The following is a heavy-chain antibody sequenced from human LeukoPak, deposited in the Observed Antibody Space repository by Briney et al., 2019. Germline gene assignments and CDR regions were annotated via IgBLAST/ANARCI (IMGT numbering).Heavy chain of an antibody. CDR1: GGSFSGYY. V-gene: IGHV4-34*01. J-gene: IGHJ4*02. CDR2: INHGGDT. CDR3: ARRPFWSGYSGYFDY. Sequence: PSETLSLTCAVYGGSFSGYYWNWIRQPPGKGLEWIGEINHGGDTNYNPSLKSRVTISVDTSKKQFSLKVRSVTAAETAVYYCARRPFWSGYSGYFDYWGQGTLVTVSS. D-gene: IGHD3-3*01.